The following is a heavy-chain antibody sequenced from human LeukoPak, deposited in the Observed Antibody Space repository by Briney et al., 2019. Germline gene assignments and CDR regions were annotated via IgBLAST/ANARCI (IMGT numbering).Heavy chain of an antibody. V-gene: IGHV4-59*08. CDR3: ASLDAVAGSDAFDI. Sequence: SETLSLTCTVSGGSISSDYWSWIRQPPGKGLEWIGYIYYSGSTNYNPSLKSRVTISVDTSKNQFSLKLSSVTAADTAVYYCASLDAVAGSDAFDIWGQGTMVTVSS. CDR1: GGSISSDY. J-gene: IGHJ3*02. D-gene: IGHD6-19*01. CDR2: IYYSGST.